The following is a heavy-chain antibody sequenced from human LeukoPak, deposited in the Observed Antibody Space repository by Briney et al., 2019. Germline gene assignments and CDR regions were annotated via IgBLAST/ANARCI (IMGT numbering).Heavy chain of an antibody. CDR3: ARDFPARDWSFDL. Sequence: ASVNVSCTSSGYAFTSYSMNWVRQAPGQGLEYMGWINANTGNPTYAQGFTGRFVFSLDTSVSTAYLQISSLKAEDTAVYYCARDFPARDWSFDLWGRGTLVTVSS. CDR2: INANTGNP. CDR1: GYAFTSYS. J-gene: IGHJ2*01. V-gene: IGHV7-4-1*02.